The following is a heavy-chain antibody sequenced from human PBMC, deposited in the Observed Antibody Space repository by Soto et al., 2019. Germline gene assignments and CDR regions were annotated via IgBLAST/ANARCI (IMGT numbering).Heavy chain of an antibody. CDR1: GGSISSSSYY. CDR3: ASGIAAGDNNWFDP. V-gene: IGHV4-39*01. D-gene: IGHD6-13*01. J-gene: IGHJ5*02. CDR2: IYYSGST. Sequence: SETLSLTCTVSGGSISSSSYYWGWIRQPPGKGLEWIGSIYYSGSTYYNPSLKSRVTISVDTSKNQFSLKLSSVTAADTAVYYCASGIAAGDNNWFDPWGQGTLVTVSS.